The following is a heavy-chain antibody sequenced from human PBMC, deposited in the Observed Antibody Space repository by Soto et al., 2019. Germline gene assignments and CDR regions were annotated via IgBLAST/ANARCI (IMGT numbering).Heavy chain of an antibody. CDR3: AKDISRGPTKNYDFWSGPDY. J-gene: IGHJ4*02. Sequence: LRLSCAASGFTFDEYAMHWVRQTPGRGLEWVSLISWDGSNRYYADSVRGRFTISRDNSKYSLYLQIHSLRAEDTALYYCAKDISRGPTKNYDFWSGPDYWGQGTLVTVSS. V-gene: IGHV3-43D*04. CDR2: ISWDGSNR. CDR1: GFTFDEYA. D-gene: IGHD3-3*01.